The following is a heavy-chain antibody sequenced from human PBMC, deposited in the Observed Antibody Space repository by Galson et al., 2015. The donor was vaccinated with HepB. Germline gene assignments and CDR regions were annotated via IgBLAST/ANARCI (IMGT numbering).Heavy chain of an antibody. J-gene: IGHJ3*02. CDR3: ARDWNDGIAFDI. Sequence: SLRLSCAASGFTFSSYSMNWVRQAPGKGLEWVSSISSSSSYIYYADSVKGRFTISRDNARNSLYLQMNSLRAEDTAVYYCARDWNDGIAFDIWGQGTMVTVSS. V-gene: IGHV3-21*01. D-gene: IGHD1-1*01. CDR1: GFTFSSYS. CDR2: ISSSSSYI.